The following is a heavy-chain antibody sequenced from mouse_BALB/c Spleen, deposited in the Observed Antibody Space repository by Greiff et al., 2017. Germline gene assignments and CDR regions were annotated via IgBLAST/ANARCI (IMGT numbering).Heavy chain of an antibody. J-gene: IGHJ2*01. V-gene: IGHV5-17*02. CDR2: ISSGSSTI. CDR1: GFTFSSFG. Sequence: EVNVVESGGGLVQPGGSRKLSCAASGFTFSSFGMHWVRQAPEKGLEWVAYISSGSSTIYYADTVKGRFTISRDNPKNTLFLQMTSLRSEDTAMYYCARSYGTKYYFDYWGQGTTLTVSS. CDR3: ARSYGTKYYFDY. D-gene: IGHD2-1*01.